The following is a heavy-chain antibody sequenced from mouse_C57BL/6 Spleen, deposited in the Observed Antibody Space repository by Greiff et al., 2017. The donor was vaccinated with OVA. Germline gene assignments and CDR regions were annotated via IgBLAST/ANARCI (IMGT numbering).Heavy chain of an antibody. Sequence: VQLQQSGAELVRPGASVKLSCTASGFNIKDDYMHWVKQRPEQGLEWIGWIDPENGDTEYASKFQGKATITAETSSNTAYLQLSSLTSEDTAVYYCTFITTVVASRYFDVWGTGTTVTVSS. J-gene: IGHJ1*03. V-gene: IGHV14-4*01. CDR2: IDPENGDT. CDR3: TFITTVVASRYFDV. D-gene: IGHD1-1*01. CDR1: GFNIKDDY.